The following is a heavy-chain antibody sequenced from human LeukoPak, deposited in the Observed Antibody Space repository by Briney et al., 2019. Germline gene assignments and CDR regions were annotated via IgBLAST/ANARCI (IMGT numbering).Heavy chain of an antibody. J-gene: IGHJ6*03. CDR3: ARLYGSGSYYLGYYYYMDV. Sequence: PSETLSLTCTVSGGSISSSSYYWGWIRQPPGKGLEWIGSIYYSGSTYYNPSLKSRVTISVDTSKNQFSLKLSSVTAADTAVYYCARLYGSGSYYLGYYYYMDVWGKGTTVTVSS. CDR1: GGSISSSSYY. CDR2: IYYSGST. V-gene: IGHV4-39*01. D-gene: IGHD3-10*01.